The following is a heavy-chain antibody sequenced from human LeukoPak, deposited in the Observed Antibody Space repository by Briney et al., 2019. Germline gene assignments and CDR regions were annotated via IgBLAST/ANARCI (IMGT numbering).Heavy chain of an antibody. CDR2: INHSGST. J-gene: IGHJ5*02. CDR1: GGSFSGYY. Sequence: SETLSLTCAVYGGSFSGYYWSWIRQPPGKGLEWIGEINHSGSTNYNPSLKSRVTISVDTSKNQFSLKLSSVTAADTAVYYCARDLGVRDNWFDPWGQGTLVTGSS. V-gene: IGHV4-34*01. CDR3: ARDLGVRDNWFDP. D-gene: IGHD3-16*01.